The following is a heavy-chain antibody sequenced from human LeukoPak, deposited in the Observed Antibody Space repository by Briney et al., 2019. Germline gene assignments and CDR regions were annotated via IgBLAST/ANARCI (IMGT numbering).Heavy chain of an antibody. CDR3: ARVGYSSSWYGRYDYYFDY. CDR1: GGSISSGGYY. Sequence: SQTLSLTCTVSGGSISSGGYYWSWIRQHPGKGLEWIGYIYYSGSTYYNPSLKSRVTISVDTSNNQFSLKLSSVTAADTAVYYCARVGYSSSWYGRYDYYFDYWGQGTLVTVSS. D-gene: IGHD6-13*01. J-gene: IGHJ4*02. V-gene: IGHV4-31*03. CDR2: IYYSGST.